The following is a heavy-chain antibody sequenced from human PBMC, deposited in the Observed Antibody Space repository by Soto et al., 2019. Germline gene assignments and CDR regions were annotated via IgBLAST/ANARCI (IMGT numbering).Heavy chain of an antibody. CDR2: IYYSGST. J-gene: IGHJ6*03. D-gene: IGHD6-6*01. V-gene: IGHV4-31*03. CDR3: ARYKISYSSSVVGYYYYYMDV. Sequence: PSETLSLTCTVSGGSISSGGYYWSWIRQHPGKGLEWIGYIYYSGSTYYNPSLKSRVTISVDTSKNQFSLKLSSVTAADTAVYYCARYKISYSSSVVGYYYYYMDVWGKGTTVTVSS. CDR1: GGSISSGGYY.